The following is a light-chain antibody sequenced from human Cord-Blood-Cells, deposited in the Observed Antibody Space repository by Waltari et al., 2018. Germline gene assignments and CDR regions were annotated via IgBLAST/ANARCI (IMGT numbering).Light chain of an antibody. CDR2: LEGSGSY. CDR3: ETWDSNTWV. V-gene: IGLV4-60*03. J-gene: IGLJ3*02. CDR1: SGHSSYI. Sequence: QPVLTQSSSASASLASSVKLTCTLSSGHSSYIIAWHQQQPGKAPRYLMKLEGSGSYNKGSGVPDRFSGSSSVADRYLTISNLQSEDEADYYCETWDSNTWVFGGGTKLTVL.